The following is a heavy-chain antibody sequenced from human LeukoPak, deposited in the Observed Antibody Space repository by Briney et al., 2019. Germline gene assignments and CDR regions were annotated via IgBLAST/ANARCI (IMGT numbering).Heavy chain of an antibody. Sequence: AGGSLRLSCAASGFTFSSYAMSWVRQAPGKGLEWVSAISGSGGSTYYADSVKGRFTISRDNSKNTLYLQMNSLRAEDTAVYYCAKGGSLPEIIPWPFIAFDYWGQGTLVTVSS. V-gene: IGHV3-23*01. D-gene: IGHD1-26*01. CDR1: GFTFSSYA. CDR2: ISGSGGST. J-gene: IGHJ4*02. CDR3: AKGGSLPEIIPWPFIAFDY.